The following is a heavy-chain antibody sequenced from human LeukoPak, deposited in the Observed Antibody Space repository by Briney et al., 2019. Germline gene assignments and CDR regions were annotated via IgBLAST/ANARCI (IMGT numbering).Heavy chain of an antibody. CDR2: IIPIFGTA. D-gene: IGHD6-13*01. J-gene: IGHJ4*02. CDR3: ARESTLRQQLVRDGYFDY. V-gene: IGHV1-69*13. Sequence: SVKVSCKASGGTFSSYAISWVRQAPGQGLEWMGGIIPIFGTANYAQKFQGRVTITADESTSTAYMELSSLRSEDTAVYYCARESTLRQQLVRDGYFDYWGQGTLVTVSS. CDR1: GGTFSSYA.